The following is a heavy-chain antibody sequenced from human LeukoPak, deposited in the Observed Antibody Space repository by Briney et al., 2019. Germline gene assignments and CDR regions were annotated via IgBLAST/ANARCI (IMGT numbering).Heavy chain of an antibody. CDR1: GYTFTGYY. CDR3: ARVNDSSGYTYFYYYGRDV. Sequence: GASVKVSCKASGYTFTGYYMHWVRQAPGQGLEWMGWINPNSGGTNYAQKFQGRVTMTRDTSISTAYMELSRLRSDDTAVYHCARVNDSSGYTYFYYYGRDVGAKGTTATVPS. V-gene: IGHV1-2*02. D-gene: IGHD3-22*01. J-gene: IGHJ6*04. CDR2: INPNSGGT.